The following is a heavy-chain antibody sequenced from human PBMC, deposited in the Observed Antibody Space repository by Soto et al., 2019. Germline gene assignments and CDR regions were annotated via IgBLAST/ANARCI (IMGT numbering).Heavy chain of an antibody. V-gene: IGHV5-10-1*01. CDR3: XRLSTPVFCVGDCYDFDY. Sequence: PGESLKISCKGSGYSFTSYWISWVRQMPGKGLEWMGRIDPSDSYANYSPSFQGHVTISADKSISTAYLQWSSLKASDTAMYYCXRLSTPVFCVGDCYDFDYWGQGTLVTVS. D-gene: IGHD2-21*02. J-gene: IGHJ4*02. CDR1: GYSFTSYW. CDR2: IDPSDSYA.